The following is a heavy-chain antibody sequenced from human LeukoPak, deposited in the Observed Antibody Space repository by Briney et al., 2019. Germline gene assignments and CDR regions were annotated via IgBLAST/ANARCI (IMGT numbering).Heavy chain of an antibody. CDR3: ARAGYSSSWYRMGYNWFDP. CDR2: INHSGST. D-gene: IGHD6-13*01. CDR1: GGSISSSSYY. V-gene: IGHV4-39*07. J-gene: IGHJ5*02. Sequence: PSETLSLTCTVSGGSISSSSYYWSWIRQPPGKGLEWIGEINHSGSTNYNPSLKSRVTISVDTSKNQFSLKPSSVTAADTAVYYCARAGYSSSWYRMGYNWFDPWGQGTLVTVSS.